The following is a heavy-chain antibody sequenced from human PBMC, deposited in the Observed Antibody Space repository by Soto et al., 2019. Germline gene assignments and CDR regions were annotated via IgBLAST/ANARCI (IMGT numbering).Heavy chain of an antibody. CDR2: IYYNENT. Sequence: PSETLSLTCTVSGGSISSRSYNWGWIRQPPGEGLEWIGSIYYNENTYYNPSLKSRVGLSVDTSKSEFSLKLSSVTAADTAVYYCASLHSSGWYEVDHWGQGILVTVSS. CDR1: GGSISSRSYN. J-gene: IGHJ5*02. CDR3: ASLHSSGWYEVDH. D-gene: IGHD6-19*01. V-gene: IGHV4-39*01.